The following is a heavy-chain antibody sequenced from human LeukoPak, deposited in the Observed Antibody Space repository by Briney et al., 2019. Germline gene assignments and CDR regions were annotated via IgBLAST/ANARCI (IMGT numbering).Heavy chain of an antibody. CDR2: ISYDGSNK. CDR1: GFTFSSYA. CDR3: AREDSGSYFTFDY. J-gene: IGHJ4*02. V-gene: IGHV3-30*04. Sequence: GGSLRLSCAASGFTFSSYAMHWVRQAPGKGLEWVAVISYDGSNKYYADSVKGRFTISRDNSKNTLYLQMNSLRAEDTAVYYCAREDSGSYFTFDYWGQGTLVTVSS. D-gene: IGHD1-26*01.